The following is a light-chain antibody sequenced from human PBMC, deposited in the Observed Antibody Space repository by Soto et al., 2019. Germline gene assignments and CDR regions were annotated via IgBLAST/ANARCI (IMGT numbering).Light chain of an antibody. V-gene: IGLV1-40*01. Sequence: QSVLTQPPSVSGAPGQRVTISCTGSSSNIGAGYDVHWYQQLPGAAPKLLIYVNSNRPSGVPDRFSGSKSGTSASLAITGLQAEDEAGYYCQSYDSSLSVVFGGGTKVTVL. J-gene: IGLJ2*01. CDR2: VNS. CDR1: SSNIGAGYD. CDR3: QSYDSSLSVV.